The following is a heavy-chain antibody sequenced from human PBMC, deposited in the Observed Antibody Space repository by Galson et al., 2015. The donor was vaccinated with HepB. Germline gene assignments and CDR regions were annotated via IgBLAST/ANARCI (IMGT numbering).Heavy chain of an antibody. CDR3: AKGDRAFDI. Sequence: SLRLSCAASGFTFSSYGMHWVRQAPGKGLEWVAVISYDGSNKYYADSVKGRFTISRDNSKNTLYLQMNSLRAEDTAVYYCAKGDRAFDIWGQGTMVTVSS. J-gene: IGHJ3*02. D-gene: IGHD2-21*01. CDR1: GFTFSSYG. CDR2: ISYDGSNK. V-gene: IGHV3-30*18.